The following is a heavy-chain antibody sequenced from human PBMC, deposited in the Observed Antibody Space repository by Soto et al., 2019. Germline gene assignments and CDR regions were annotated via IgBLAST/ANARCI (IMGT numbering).Heavy chain of an antibody. CDR3: ARGPRGATTGSRNWCDP. J-gene: IGHJ5*02. CDR1: GGSIYSGDYH. V-gene: IGHV4-30-4*01. Sequence: QVQLQESGPGMVKPSQTLSLTCTVSGGSIYSGDYHWRWIRQPPGKGLELIGHIYYSGSTYYNPSLMCRDTMLVYMSKLQFSLTLSSVTAADTAVYRFARGPRGATTGSRNWCDPVGQGTLVTVSS. D-gene: IGHD1-26*01. CDR2: IYYSGST.